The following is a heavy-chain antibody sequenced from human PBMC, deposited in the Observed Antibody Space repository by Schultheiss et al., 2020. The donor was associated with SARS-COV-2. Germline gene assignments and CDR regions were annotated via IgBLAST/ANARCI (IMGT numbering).Heavy chain of an antibody. CDR1: GGSISSYY. CDR2: IYYSGST. D-gene: IGHD2-15*01. CDR3: HSSRFSDDY. Sequence: SETLSLTCAVSGGSISSYYWSWIRQPPGKGLEWIGYIYYSGSTNYNPSLKSRVTISVDTSKNQFSLKLSSVTAADTAVYYCHSSRFSDDYWGQGTLVTVSS. J-gene: IGHJ4*02. V-gene: IGHV4-59*08.